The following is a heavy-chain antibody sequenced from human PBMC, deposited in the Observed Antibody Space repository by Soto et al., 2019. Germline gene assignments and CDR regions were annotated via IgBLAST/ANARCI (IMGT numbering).Heavy chain of an antibody. CDR3: AKDYSGSWYIGRLVFEGIDI. CDR1: GFTLSTYA. V-gene: IGHV3-23*01. D-gene: IGHD6-13*01. CDR2: ISGSGGST. J-gene: IGHJ3*02. Sequence: EVQLLESGGGLVQPGWSLRLSCAASGFTLSTYAMSWVRQAPGKGLEWVSGISGSGGSTYYADSVKDRFTISRDNSKNTLYLQMNSLRAEDTAVYYWAKDYSGSWYIGRLVFEGIDIWGQGTRVTVSS.